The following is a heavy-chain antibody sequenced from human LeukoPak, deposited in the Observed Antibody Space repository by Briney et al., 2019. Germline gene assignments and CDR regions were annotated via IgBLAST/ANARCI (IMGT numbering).Heavy chain of an antibody. D-gene: IGHD3-22*01. CDR2: IYYGGST. Sequence: SETLSLTCTVSGDSISSHYWSWIRQPPGKGLEWIGYIYYGGSTNYNPSLKSRVTISVDTSKNQFSLKLTSVTAADTAVYYCARLKGHYYDSSGSYRDIWGQGTMVTVSS. CDR3: ARLKGHYYDSSGSYRDI. CDR1: GDSISSHY. J-gene: IGHJ3*02. V-gene: IGHV4-59*11.